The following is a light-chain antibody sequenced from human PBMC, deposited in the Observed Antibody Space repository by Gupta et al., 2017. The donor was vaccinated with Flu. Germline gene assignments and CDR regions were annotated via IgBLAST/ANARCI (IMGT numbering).Light chain of an antibody. CDR2: GAS. Sequence: SIRQLSPVEGESSNSVVSRNISNTYLAWYQQKPGQAPRLLIYGASTRETGVPDRFSGSGSGTDFTLTISRLQPEDVAVYYCQQYDTTPSTFGGGTKVEIK. CDR1: NSVVSRNISNTY. CDR3: QQYDTTPST. V-gene: IGKV4-1*01. J-gene: IGKJ4*01.